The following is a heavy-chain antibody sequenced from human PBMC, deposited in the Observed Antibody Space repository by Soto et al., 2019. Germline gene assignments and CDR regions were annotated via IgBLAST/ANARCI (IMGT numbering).Heavy chain of an antibody. Sequence: GGSLRLSCAASGFTFSSYSMNWVRQAPGKGLEWVSSISSSSSYIYYADSVKGRFTISRDNAKNSLYLQMNSLRAEDTAVYYCATSPQRSIRAYYFDYWGQGTLVTVSS. CDR1: GFTFSSYS. CDR3: ATSPQRSIRAYYFDY. J-gene: IGHJ4*02. D-gene: IGHD6-25*01. V-gene: IGHV3-21*01. CDR2: ISSSSSYI.